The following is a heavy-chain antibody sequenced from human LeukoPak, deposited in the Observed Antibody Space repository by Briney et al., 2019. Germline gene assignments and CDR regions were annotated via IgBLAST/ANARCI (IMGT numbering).Heavy chain of an antibody. D-gene: IGHD3-10*01. CDR1: GGSFSGYY. Sequence: SETLSLTCAVYGGSFSGYYWSWIRQPPGKGLEWIGEINHSGSTNYNPSLKSRVTISVDTSKNQFSLKLSSVTAANTAVYYCAGFGELSDYWGQGTLVTVSS. J-gene: IGHJ4*02. CDR2: INHSGST. V-gene: IGHV4-34*01. CDR3: AGFGELSDY.